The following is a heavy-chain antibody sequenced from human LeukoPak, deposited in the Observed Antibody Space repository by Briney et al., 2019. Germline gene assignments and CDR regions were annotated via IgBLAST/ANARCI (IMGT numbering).Heavy chain of an antibody. J-gene: IGHJ3*02. CDR3: ARGPGPIAGAKNPFDT. CDR2: ISYDGSNK. V-gene: IGHV3-30*01. Sequence: GSLRLSCAASGLTFSSYAMHWVRQAPGKGLEWVAVISYDGSNKYYADSVKGRFTISGDKSKNTLYLQMNSLRPEDTAFYYCARGPGPIAGAKNPFDTWGQGTMVTVSS. D-gene: IGHD1-26*01. CDR1: GLTFSSYA.